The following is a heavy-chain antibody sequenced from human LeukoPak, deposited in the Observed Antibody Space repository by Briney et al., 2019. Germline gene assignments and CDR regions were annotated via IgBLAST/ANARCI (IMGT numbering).Heavy chain of an antibody. Sequence: GGSLRLSCAASGFTFSSYGMHWVRRAPGKGLEWVAVIWYDGSNKYYADSVKGRFTISRDNSKNTLYLQMNSLRAEDTAVYYCAKDSYSSGWYGFDYWGQGTLVTVSS. CDR3: AKDSYSSGWYGFDY. J-gene: IGHJ4*02. CDR2: IWYDGSNK. D-gene: IGHD6-19*01. CDR1: GFTFSSYG. V-gene: IGHV3-33*06.